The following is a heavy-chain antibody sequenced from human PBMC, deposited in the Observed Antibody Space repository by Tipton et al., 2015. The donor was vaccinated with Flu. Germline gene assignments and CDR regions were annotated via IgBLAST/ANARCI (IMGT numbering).Heavy chain of an antibody. CDR3: ARRYYYDSSGYRDAFDI. J-gene: IGHJ3*02. D-gene: IGHD3-22*01. Sequence: TLSLTCAVSGGSISSSNWWSWVRQPPGKGLEWIGEIYHSGSTNYNPSPKSRVTISVDKSKNQFSLKLSSVTAADTAVYYCARRYYYDSSGYRDAFDIWGQGTMVTVSS. CDR1: GGSISSSNW. V-gene: IGHV4-4*02. CDR2: IYHSGST.